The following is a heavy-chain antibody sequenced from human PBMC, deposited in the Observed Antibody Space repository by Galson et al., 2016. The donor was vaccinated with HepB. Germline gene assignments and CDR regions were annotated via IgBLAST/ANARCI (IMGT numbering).Heavy chain of an antibody. CDR3: ARPQISGLFDS. CDR2: IFSSDDK. Sequence: PALVKPTQTLTLTCTFSGFSLSSDTVGVGWVRQPPGKALEWLALIFSSDDKRYSPSLKNRLTITRDTSKNQVVLTMTNMDPLDTAVYYCARPQISGLFDSGGKGTLVTVSS. V-gene: IGHV2-5*01. D-gene: IGHD6-19*01. CDR1: GFSLSSDTVG. J-gene: IGHJ4*02.